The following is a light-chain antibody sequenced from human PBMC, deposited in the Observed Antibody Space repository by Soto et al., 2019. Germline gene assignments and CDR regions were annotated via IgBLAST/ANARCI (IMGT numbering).Light chain of an antibody. J-gene: IGLJ2*01. CDR2: DVS. CDR3: SSYTSSFVV. CDR1: SSDVGGYNY. V-gene: IGLV2-14*01. Sequence: QSALTQRASVSGSPGQSITISCTGTSSDVGGYNYVSWYQQHPGKAPKLMIYDVSNRPSGVSNRFSGSKSGNTASLTISGLQAEDEADYYCSSYTSSFVVFGVGTKLTVL.